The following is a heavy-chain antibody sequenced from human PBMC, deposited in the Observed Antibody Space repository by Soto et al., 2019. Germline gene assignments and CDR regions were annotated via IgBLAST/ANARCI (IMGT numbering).Heavy chain of an antibody. J-gene: IGHJ4*02. Sequence: PGGSLRLSCAASGFTFRSYAMSWVRQAPGKGLDWVSAISGSDGSTYYAESVKGRFTISRDDSRNTLHLQMNSLRAEDTAIYYCAKGPGMYSDFDYWGQGTLVTVSS. CDR2: ISGSDGST. CDR3: AKGPGMYSDFDY. D-gene: IGHD2-8*01. V-gene: IGHV3-23*01. CDR1: GFTFRSYA.